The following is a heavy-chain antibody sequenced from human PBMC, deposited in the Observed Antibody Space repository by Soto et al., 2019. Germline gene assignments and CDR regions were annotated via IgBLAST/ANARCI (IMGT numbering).Heavy chain of an antibody. D-gene: IGHD6-6*01. Sequence: ASVKVSCKASGGTFSSYAISWVRQAPGQGLEWMGGIIPIFGTANYAQKFQGRVTITADESTSTAYMELSSLRSEDTAVYYCARPYRSIAARRDYYYYGMDVWGQGTTVTVSS. CDR3: ARPYRSIAARRDYYYYGMDV. V-gene: IGHV1-69*13. CDR2: IIPIFGTA. J-gene: IGHJ6*02. CDR1: GGTFSSYA.